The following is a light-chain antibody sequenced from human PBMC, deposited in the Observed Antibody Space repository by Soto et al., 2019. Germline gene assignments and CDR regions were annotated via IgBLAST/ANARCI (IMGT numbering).Light chain of an antibody. Sequence: EIVMTQSPVTLSVSPGERATLSCRASQSVSSKLAWYQQKPGQAPRLLIYGASTRATGIPARFSGSGSGTEFTLSISSLQSEDFAVYYCQQYSNWPQTFGQGTKVNIK. J-gene: IGKJ2*01. CDR2: GAS. V-gene: IGKV3-15*01. CDR3: QQYSNWPQT. CDR1: QSVSSK.